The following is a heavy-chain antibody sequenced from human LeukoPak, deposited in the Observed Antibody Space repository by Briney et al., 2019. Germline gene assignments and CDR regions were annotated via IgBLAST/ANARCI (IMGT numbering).Heavy chain of an antibody. V-gene: IGHV1-3*03. J-gene: IGHJ4*02. CDR3: AKEGLRVGAPRNYFDY. D-gene: IGHD1-26*01. CDR1: GYSFTKYA. Sequence: ASVKVSCKASGYSFTKYAIHWMRQAPGHRLEWMGWITADDGDTKYSEDLQGRVTITSDTSATTTYIELSSLTSEDMAVYYCAKEGLRVGAPRNYFDYWGQGTLVTVSS. CDR2: ITADDGDT.